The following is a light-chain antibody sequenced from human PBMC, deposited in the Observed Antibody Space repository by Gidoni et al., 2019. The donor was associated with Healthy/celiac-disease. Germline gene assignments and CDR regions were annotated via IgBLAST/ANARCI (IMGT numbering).Light chain of an antibody. CDR1: SSNIGNNA. CDR3: AAWDDSLNGFWV. J-gene: IGLJ3*02. V-gene: IGLV1-36*01. Sequence: QSVLTQPPSVSEAPRQRVTISCSGSSSNIGNNAVNWYQHLPGKAPKLLIYYDDLLPSGVSDRFSGSKSGTSASLAISGLQSEDEADYYCAAWDDSLNGFWVFGGGTKLTVL. CDR2: YDD.